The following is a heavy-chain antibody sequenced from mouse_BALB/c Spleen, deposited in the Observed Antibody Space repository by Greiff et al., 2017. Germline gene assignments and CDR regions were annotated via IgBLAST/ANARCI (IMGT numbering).Heavy chain of an antibody. D-gene: IGHD2-4*01. CDR2: ISDGGSYT. CDR1: GFTFSDYY. CDR3: ARGGDDYDGYYFDY. V-gene: IGHV5-4*02. Sequence: EVKLVESGGGLVKPGGSLKLSCAASGFTFSDYYMYWVRQTPEKRLEWVATISDGGSYTYYPDSVKGRFTISRDNAKNNLYLQMSSLKSEDTAMYYCARGGDDYDGYYFDYWGQGTTLTVSS. J-gene: IGHJ2*01.